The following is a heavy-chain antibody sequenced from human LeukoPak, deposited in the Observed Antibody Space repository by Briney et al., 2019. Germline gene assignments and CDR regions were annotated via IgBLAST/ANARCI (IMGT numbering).Heavy chain of an antibody. V-gene: IGHV4-59*01. CDR1: GGSFSGYY. CDR3: ARGHIVGATAGPTYFDY. J-gene: IGHJ4*02. Sequence: SETLSLTCAVYGGSFSGYYWSWIRQPPGKGLEYIGYIYYIGSTNYNPSLKSRVTISVDTSKNQFSLKLSSVTAADTAVYYCARGHIVGATAGPTYFDYWGQGTLVTVSS. CDR2: IYYIGST. D-gene: IGHD1-26*01.